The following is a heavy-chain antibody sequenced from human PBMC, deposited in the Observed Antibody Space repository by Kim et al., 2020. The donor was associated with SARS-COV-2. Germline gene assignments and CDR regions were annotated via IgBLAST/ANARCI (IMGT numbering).Heavy chain of an antibody. CDR1: RFTFSSYW. CDR2: IKTDGSEK. D-gene: IGHD6-19*01. CDR3: VKDASGGWTFEH. J-gene: IGHJ4*02. Sequence: GGSLRLSCAASRFTFSSYWMYWVRQAPGKGLEWVASIKTDGSEKFYVDSVKGRFTISRDNAKNSLFLQMYSLRVEDSAVYYCVKDASGGWTFEHWGQGTLVTVSS. V-gene: IGHV3-7*04.